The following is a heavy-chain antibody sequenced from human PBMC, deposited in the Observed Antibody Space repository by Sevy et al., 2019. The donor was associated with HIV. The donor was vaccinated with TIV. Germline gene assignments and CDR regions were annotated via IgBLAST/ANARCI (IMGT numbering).Heavy chain of an antibody. D-gene: IGHD2-2*01. CDR3: ARLRWDLVVVPGATPGCYFDQ. Sequence: SETLSLTCTVSGDSINTYYWSWIRQPPGKGLEWIGYVSTSGSTNYNPSLKSRGTISLDTSRNQVSLKVTSVTAADAAVYYCARLRWDLVVVPGATPGCYFDQWGHGTLVTVSS. J-gene: IGHJ4*03. V-gene: IGHV4-4*08. CDR2: VSTSGST. CDR1: GDSINTYY.